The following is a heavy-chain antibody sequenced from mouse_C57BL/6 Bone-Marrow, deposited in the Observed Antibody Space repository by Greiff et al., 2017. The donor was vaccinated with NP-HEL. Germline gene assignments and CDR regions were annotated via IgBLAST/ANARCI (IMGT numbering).Heavy chain of an antibody. CDR3: ARNDDGYPYYFDY. V-gene: IGHV1-50*01. CDR1: GYTFTSYW. CDR2: IDPSDSYT. D-gene: IGHD2-3*01. Sequence: VQLQQPGAELVKPGASVKLSCKASGYTFTSYWMQWVKQRPGQGLEWIGEIDPSDSYTNYNQKFQGKATLTVDTSSSTAYMQLSSLTSEDSAVYYCARNDDGYPYYFDYWGQGTTLTVSS. J-gene: IGHJ2*01.